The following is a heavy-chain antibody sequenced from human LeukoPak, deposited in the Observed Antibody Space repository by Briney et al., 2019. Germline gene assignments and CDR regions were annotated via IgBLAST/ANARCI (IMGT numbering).Heavy chain of an antibody. J-gene: IGHJ5*02. CDR1: GYTFTSYY. CDR3: ARDHGSPRYWFDP. D-gene: IGHD1-26*01. CDR2: INTNTGNP. Sequence: GASVKVSCKASGYTFTSYYMHWVRQAPGQGLEWMGWINTNTGNPTYAQGFTGRFVFSLDTSASTAYLQISSLKAEDTAVYYCARDHGSPRYWFDPWGQGTLVTVSS. V-gene: IGHV7-4-1*02.